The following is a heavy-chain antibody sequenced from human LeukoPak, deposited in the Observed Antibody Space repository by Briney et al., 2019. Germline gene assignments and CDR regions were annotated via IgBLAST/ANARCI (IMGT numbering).Heavy chain of an antibody. V-gene: IGHV3-21*01. Sequence: GGSLRLSCAASGFTFSSYSMNWVRQAPGKELEWVSSISSSSSYIYYADSVKGRFTISRDNAKNSLYLQMNSLRAEDTAVYYCARVDSFYYYDSSGIALNDHWGQGTLVTVSS. CDR3: ARVDSFYYYDSSGIALNDH. CDR1: GFTFSSYS. D-gene: IGHD3-22*01. J-gene: IGHJ4*02. CDR2: ISSSSSYI.